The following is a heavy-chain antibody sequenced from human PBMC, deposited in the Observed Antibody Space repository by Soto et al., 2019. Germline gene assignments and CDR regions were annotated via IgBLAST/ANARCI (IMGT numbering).Heavy chain of an antibody. CDR1: GFIFSDYY. Sequence: QVQLVESGGGLVKPGGSLRLSCAASGFIFSDYYMNWIRRAPGKGLEWVSYISSGGGSTYYADSVKGRFTISRDNAKNPLLLQMTGGRADASAVFYSARGGGWGSGYGSNWFDPWGQGTLVTVSS. CDR2: ISSGGGST. CDR3: ARGGGWGSGYGSNWFDP. J-gene: IGHJ5*02. D-gene: IGHD5-18*01. V-gene: IGHV3-11*01.